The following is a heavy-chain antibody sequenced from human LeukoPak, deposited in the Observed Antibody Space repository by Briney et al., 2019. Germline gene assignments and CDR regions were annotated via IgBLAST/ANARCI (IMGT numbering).Heavy chain of an antibody. Sequence: ASVKVSCKASGYTFTSYGISWVRQAPGQGLEWMGWISAYNGNTNYAQKPQGRVTMTTDTSTSTAYMELRSLRSDDTAVYYCARETAYYYGSGSYSPPRYWGQGTLVTVSS. D-gene: IGHD3-10*01. J-gene: IGHJ4*02. V-gene: IGHV1-18*01. CDR2: ISAYNGNT. CDR3: ARETAYYYGSGSYSPPRY. CDR1: GYTFTSYG.